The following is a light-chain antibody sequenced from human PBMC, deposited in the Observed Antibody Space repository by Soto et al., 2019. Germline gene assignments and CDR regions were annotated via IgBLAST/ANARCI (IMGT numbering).Light chain of an antibody. Sequence: EILLTQSPFTLSLSPVGIATLSCRASQSVSSSYLAWYQQKPGQAPRLLIYATSTRATGIPDRFSGSGSVTDFTLTISRLEPEDFALYYCQQYGYSPITFGQGTRLEIK. V-gene: IGKV3-20*01. CDR2: ATS. CDR1: QSVSSSY. CDR3: QQYGYSPIT. J-gene: IGKJ5*01.